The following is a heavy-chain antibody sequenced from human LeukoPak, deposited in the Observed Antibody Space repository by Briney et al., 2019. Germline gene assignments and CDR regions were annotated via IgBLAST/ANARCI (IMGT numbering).Heavy chain of an antibody. CDR1: GGSFSGYY. J-gene: IGHJ4*02. Sequence: SETLSLTCAVYGGSFSGYYWSWIRQPPGKGLEWIGEINHSGSTNYNPSLKSRVTISVGTSKNQFSLKLSSVTAADTAVYYCARVRGFGVVTPIDYWGQGTLVTVSS. CDR3: ARVRGFGVVTPIDY. CDR2: INHSGST. V-gene: IGHV4-34*01. D-gene: IGHD3-3*01.